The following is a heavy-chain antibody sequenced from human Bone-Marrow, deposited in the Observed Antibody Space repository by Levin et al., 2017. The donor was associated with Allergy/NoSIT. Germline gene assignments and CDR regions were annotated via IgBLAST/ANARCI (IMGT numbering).Heavy chain of an antibody. Sequence: GESLKISCAASGFTFSSYGMHWVRQAPGKGLEWVAVIWYDGSNKYYADSVKGRFTISRDNSKNTLYLQMNSLRAEDTAVYYCARFLVAVAGPVAFDYWGQGTLVTVSS. V-gene: IGHV3-33*01. D-gene: IGHD6-19*01. CDR3: ARFLVAVAGPVAFDY. CDR2: IWYDGSNK. J-gene: IGHJ4*02. CDR1: GFTFSSYG.